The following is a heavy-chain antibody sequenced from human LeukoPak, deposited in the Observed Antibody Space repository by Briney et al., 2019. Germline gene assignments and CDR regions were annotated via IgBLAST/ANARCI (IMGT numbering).Heavy chain of an antibody. D-gene: IGHD4-17*01. CDR2: INPSVGST. J-gene: IGHJ4*02. CDR3: ARGGFDDYGDYNFDY. V-gene: IGHV1-46*01. CDR1: GFTFSNYY. Sequence: GASVTVSCKASGFTFSNYYIHWVRQAPGQGLEYMGIINPSVGSTNYAQKFQGRVTMTTDTSTSTAYMELRSLRSDDTAVYYCARGGFDDYGDYNFDYWGQGTLVTVSS.